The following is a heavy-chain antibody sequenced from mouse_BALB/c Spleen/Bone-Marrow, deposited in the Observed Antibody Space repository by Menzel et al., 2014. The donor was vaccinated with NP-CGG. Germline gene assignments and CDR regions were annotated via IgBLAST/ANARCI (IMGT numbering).Heavy chain of an antibody. CDR2: INPSNGRT. D-gene: IGHD2-3*01. CDR3: ARYDGPAWFAY. V-gene: IGHV1S81*02. J-gene: IGHJ3*01. Sequence: QVQLQQSGAELVKPGASVRLSCKASGYSFTTYWIHWVKQRPGQGLEWIGEINPSNGRTNYNEKLKSKATLTVDKSSSTAYMQLSSLTSEDSAVYYCARYDGPAWFAYWGQGTLVTVSA. CDR1: GYSFTTYW.